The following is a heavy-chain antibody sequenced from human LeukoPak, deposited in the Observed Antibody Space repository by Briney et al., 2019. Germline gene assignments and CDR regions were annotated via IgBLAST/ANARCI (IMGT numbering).Heavy chain of an antibody. D-gene: IGHD1-26*01. V-gene: IGHV6-1*01. Sequence: SQTLSLTCAISGVSVSSNTAAWNWIRQSPSRGLEWLGRTSYRSKWYNDYAVYVKSRITINADTSKNQFSLQLNSVTPEDTAVYYCARGSRFDPWGQGILVTVSS. J-gene: IGHJ5*02. CDR3: ARGSRFDP. CDR2: TSYRSKWYN. CDR1: GVSVSSNTAA.